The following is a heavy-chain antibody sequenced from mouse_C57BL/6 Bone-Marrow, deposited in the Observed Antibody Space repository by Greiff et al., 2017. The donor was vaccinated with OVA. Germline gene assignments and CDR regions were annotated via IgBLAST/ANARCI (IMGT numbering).Heavy chain of an antibody. V-gene: IGHV1-83*01. CDR1: YTFTDYYM. D-gene: IGHD3-3*01. J-gene: IGHJ2*01. CDR3: RRAGYYLDY. Sequence: VQLKESGPELVKPGASVKMSCKASGYTFTDYYMHWVKQKPGKGLEWIGEIYPGSGNTYYNEKFKGKATLTADTSSSTAYMQLSSLTSEDSAVYFCARRAGYYLDYWGQGTTLTVSS. CDR2: YPGSGNTY.